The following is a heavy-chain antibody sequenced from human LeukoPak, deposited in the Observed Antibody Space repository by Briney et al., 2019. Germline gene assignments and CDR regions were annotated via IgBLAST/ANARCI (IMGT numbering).Heavy chain of an antibody. V-gene: IGHV3-7*01. CDR1: GFTFSTYW. CDR2: IKEDGSEI. CDR3: TRTPDGVDY. D-gene: IGHD3-10*01. Sequence: GGSLRLSCAASGFTFSTYWMTWVRQAPGKGLEWVANIKEDGSEIFYVDSVKGRFTISRDNARNSLYLQMNSLRAEDTAVYYCTRTPDGVDYWGQGTLVTVPS. J-gene: IGHJ4*02.